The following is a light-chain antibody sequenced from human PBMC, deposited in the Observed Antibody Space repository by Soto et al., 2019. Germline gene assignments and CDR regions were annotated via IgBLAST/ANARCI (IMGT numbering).Light chain of an antibody. CDR1: QGIGSD. CDR2: AVS. J-gene: IGKJ2*01. Sequence: IQMTQSPSSLSASVGDRVTITCRASQGIGSDLGWYQQKPGKAPKLLIYAVSNLQTGVPSRFSGRRSGTEFTLTISSLQPEDFATDYCLQDSQYPFTFGQGTKLEIK. V-gene: IGKV1-6*01. CDR3: LQDSQYPFT.